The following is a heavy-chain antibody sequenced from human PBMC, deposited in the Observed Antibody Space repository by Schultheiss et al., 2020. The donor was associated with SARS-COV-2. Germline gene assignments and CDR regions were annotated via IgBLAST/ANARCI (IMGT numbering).Heavy chain of an antibody. CDR2: IWYDGSNK. CDR1: GFTFSSYG. V-gene: IGHV3-33*01. D-gene: IGHD6-13*01. CDR3: AITTVGIAAAWDGMDV. J-gene: IGHJ6*02. Sequence: GESLKISCAASGFTFSSYGMHWVRQAPGKGLEWVAVIWYDGSNKYYADSVKGRFTISRDNSKNTLYLQMNSLRAEDTAVYYCAITTVGIAAAWDGMDVWGQGTTVTVSS.